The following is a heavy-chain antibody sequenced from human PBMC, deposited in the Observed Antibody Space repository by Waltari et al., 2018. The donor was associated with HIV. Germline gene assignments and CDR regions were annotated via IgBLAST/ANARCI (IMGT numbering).Heavy chain of an antibody. CDR1: GGSCSGHYY. Sequence: QVRLQQWGAGLLKPSETLSLTCAMYGGSCSGHYYWTWIRRPPGKGLEWIGEIDRGGSPNYRPSLKSRATISRDTSKNQFSLKLTSVTAADTAVYYCARHFEYSTGWGSVYYGMDVWGQGTTVFVSS. CDR2: IDRGGSP. CDR3: ARHFEYSTGWGSVYYGMDV. V-gene: IGHV4-34*01. J-gene: IGHJ6*02. D-gene: IGHD6-19*01.